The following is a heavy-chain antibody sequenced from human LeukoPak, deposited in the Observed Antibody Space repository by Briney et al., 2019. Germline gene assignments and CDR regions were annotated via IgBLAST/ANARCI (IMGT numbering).Heavy chain of an antibody. CDR3: ARVVDTPMVLYGAFDI. CDR1: GFSFSSYE. J-gene: IGHJ3*02. Sequence: GGSLRLSCAASGFSFSSYEMSWVRQAPGKGLEWISYISASGTLTHYADSVEGRFTISRDNARNSLYLQMNSLRAEDTAVYYCARVVDTPMVLYGAFDIWGQGTVVTVSS. CDR2: ISASGTLT. D-gene: IGHD5-18*01. V-gene: IGHV3-48*03.